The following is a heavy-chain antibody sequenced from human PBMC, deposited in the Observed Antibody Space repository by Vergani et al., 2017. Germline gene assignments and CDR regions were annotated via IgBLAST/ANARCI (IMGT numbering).Heavy chain of an antibody. CDR3: ARVSYGSGHADQ. CDR1: GFTFSGYG. V-gene: IGHV3-33*01. Sequence: QVQLVESGGGMVQPGRSLRLSCAASGFTFSGYGMHWVRQAPGKGLEWVAVIWYDGSNKYYADSVQGRFTISRDNSKNTLYLQIDGLRVEDTAVYYCARVSYGSGHADQWGQGTLVTVSS. D-gene: IGHD6-19*01. J-gene: IGHJ4*02. CDR2: IWYDGSNK.